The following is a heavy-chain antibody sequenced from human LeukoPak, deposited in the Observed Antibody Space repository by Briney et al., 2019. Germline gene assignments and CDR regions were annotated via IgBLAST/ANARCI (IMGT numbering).Heavy chain of an antibody. D-gene: IGHD3-10*02. Sequence: SETLSLTCTVSAGSISNYYWSWIRQPPGKGLEWIGYISYSGSTNYNPSLKSRVTISVDTSKNQFSLKLSSVTAADTAVYYCARDVPGLNWFDPWGQGTLVTVSS. CDR1: AGSISNYY. CDR3: ARDVPGLNWFDP. J-gene: IGHJ5*02. V-gene: IGHV4-59*12. CDR2: ISYSGST.